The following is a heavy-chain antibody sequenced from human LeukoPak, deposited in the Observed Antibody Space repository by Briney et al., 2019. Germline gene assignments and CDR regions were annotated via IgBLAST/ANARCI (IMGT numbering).Heavy chain of an antibody. CDR1: GGSISSYY. V-gene: IGHV4-59*01. CDR2: IYYSGST. J-gene: IGHJ6*02. Sequence: SETLSLTCTVSGGSISSYYWSWIRQPPGKGLEWIGYIYYSGSTNYNPSLKSRVTISVDTSKNQFSLKLSSVTAADTAVYYCARGPGYYYQYGMDVWGQGTTVTVSS. CDR3: ARGPGYYYQYGMDV.